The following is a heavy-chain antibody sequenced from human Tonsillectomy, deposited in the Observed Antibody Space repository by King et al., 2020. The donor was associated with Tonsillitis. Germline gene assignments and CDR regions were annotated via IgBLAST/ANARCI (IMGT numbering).Heavy chain of an antibody. Sequence: VQLVESGGGVVKPGRSLRPSCVAPGFTFSNYGIHWVRQAPGKGLEWVAVISYDEINKHYADSVKGRFTISRDNSKNTVFLQMNSLRAEDTAVYYCAREPDYYYYGMDVWGQGTTVTVSS. CDR3: AREPDYYYYGMDV. J-gene: IGHJ6*02. CDR2: ISYDEINK. CDR1: GFTFSNYG. V-gene: IGHV3-33*05.